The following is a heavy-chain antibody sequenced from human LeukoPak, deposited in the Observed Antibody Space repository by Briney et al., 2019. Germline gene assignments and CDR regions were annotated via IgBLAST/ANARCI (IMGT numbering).Heavy chain of an antibody. CDR3: ARRVVNNRNWYFNL. V-gene: IGHV5-51*01. CDR2: IYPGDSDT. D-gene: IGHD4-23*01. J-gene: IGHJ2*01. Sequence: GESLKISCQGSGYSFTNKWIGWVRQMPGKGLEWMGSIYPGDSDTTYSPSFQGQVTISADKSINTAYVQWSSLKASDTAMYYCARRVVNNRNWYFNLWGRGTLVTVSS. CDR1: GYSFTNKW.